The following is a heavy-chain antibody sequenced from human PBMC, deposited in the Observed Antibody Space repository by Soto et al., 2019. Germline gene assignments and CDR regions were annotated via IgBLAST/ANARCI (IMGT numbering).Heavy chain of an antibody. CDR1: GFTFSNAW. Sequence: GGSLRLSCAASGFTFSNAWMNWVRQAPGKGLEWVGRIKSKTDGGTTDYAAPVKGRFTISRDDSKNTLYLQMNSLKTEDTAVYYCTTESAGAAEGGWYYYGSEGLSYYYYGMDVWGQGTTVTVSS. CDR3: TTESAGAAEGGWYYYGSEGLSYYYYGMDV. CDR2: IKSKTDGGTT. V-gene: IGHV3-15*07. J-gene: IGHJ6*02. D-gene: IGHD3-10*01.